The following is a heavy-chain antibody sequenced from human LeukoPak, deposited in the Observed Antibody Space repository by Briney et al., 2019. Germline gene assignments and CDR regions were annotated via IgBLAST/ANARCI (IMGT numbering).Heavy chain of an antibody. J-gene: IGHJ4*02. CDR2: IIPIFGTA. CDR1: GGTFSSYA. D-gene: IGHD5-12*01. CDR3: AGGRGYGGYDHQS. V-gene: IGHV1-69*05. Sequence: GASVKVSRKASGGTFSSYAISWVRQAPGQGLEWMGGIIPIFGTANYAQKFQGRVTITTDESTSTAYMELSSLRSEDTAVYYCAGGRGYGGYDHQSWGQGTLVTVSS.